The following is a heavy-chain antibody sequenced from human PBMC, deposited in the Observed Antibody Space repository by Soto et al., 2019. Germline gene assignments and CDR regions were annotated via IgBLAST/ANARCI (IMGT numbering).Heavy chain of an antibody. V-gene: IGHV1-46*01. Sequence: ASVKVSCKASGYTFTTYYIHWVRQAPGQGLEWMGIINPHTGSASYARRFQGRVALTRDTSTSTVYMEVSSLGFEDTAIYFCARDPNFSLTLHYYGMDVWGPGTAVTVSS. CDR2: INPHTGSA. D-gene: IGHD7-27*01. J-gene: IGHJ6*02. CDR3: ARDPNFSLTLHYYGMDV. CDR1: GYTFTTYY.